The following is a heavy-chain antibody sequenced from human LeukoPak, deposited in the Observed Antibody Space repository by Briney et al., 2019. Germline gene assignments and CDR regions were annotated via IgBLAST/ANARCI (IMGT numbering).Heavy chain of an antibody. V-gene: IGHV3-30*04. Sequence: GGSLRLSCAGSGFTFSSYAIHWVRQAPGKGLEWVAVISYDGSNKYYADSVKGRFTISRDNSKNTLYLQMNSLRAEDTAVYYCARAGGGWEAFDIWGQGTMVTVSS. CDR2: ISYDGSNK. CDR1: GFTFSSYA. CDR3: ARAGGGWEAFDI. J-gene: IGHJ3*02. D-gene: IGHD4-23*01.